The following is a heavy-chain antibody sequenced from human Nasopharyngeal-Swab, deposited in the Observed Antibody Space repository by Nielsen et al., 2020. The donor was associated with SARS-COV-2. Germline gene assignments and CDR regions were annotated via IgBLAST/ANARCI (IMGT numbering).Heavy chain of an antibody. Sequence: SVKVSCKASGGTFSSYAISWVRQAPGQGLEWMGGIIPIFGTASYAQKFQGRVTITADESTSTAYMELSSLRSEDTAVYYCARSRYDFWSGYRNPNAFDIWGQGTMVTVSS. CDR3: ARSRYDFWSGYRNPNAFDI. D-gene: IGHD3-3*01. V-gene: IGHV1-69*13. CDR2: IIPIFGTA. J-gene: IGHJ3*02. CDR1: GGTFSSYA.